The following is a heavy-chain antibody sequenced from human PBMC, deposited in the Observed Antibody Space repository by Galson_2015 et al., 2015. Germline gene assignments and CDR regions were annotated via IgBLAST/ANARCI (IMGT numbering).Heavy chain of an antibody. CDR2: IYSGGNT. CDR1: GFTVSSNY. J-gene: IGHJ2*01. Sequence: SLRLSCAASGFTVSSNYMSWVRQAPGKGLEWVSVIYSGGNTYYAGSVKGRFTISRDNSKNTLYLQMNSLRDEDTAVYYCARVGSGWYTGYFDLWGRGTLVTVSS. V-gene: IGHV3-53*01. CDR3: ARVGSGWYTGYFDL. D-gene: IGHD6-19*01.